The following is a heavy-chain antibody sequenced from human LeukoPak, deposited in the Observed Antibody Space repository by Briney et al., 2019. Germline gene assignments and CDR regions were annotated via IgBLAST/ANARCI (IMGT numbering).Heavy chain of an antibody. J-gene: IGHJ6*02. CDR2: ISSSGSTI. CDR3: ASVSTVTTYYYYGMDV. CDR1: GFTFSDYY. V-gene: IGHV3-11*01. Sequence: GGSLTLSCAASGFTFSDYYMRWIRQAPGKGREWVSYISSSGSTIYYADSVKGRFTISRDNAKNSLYLQMNSLRAEDTAVYYCASVSTVTTYYYYGMDVWGQGTTVTVSS. D-gene: IGHD4-17*01.